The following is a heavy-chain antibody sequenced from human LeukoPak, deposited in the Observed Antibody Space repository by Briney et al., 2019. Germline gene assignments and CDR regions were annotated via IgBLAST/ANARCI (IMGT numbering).Heavy chain of an antibody. CDR2: ISSGSSYI. Sequence: GGSLRLSCAASGFTFSSYSMNWVRQAPGKGLEWVSSISSGSSYIYYADSLKGRFTISRDNARNSLYLQMNNLRAEDTAVYYCARDLRRISEYWGQGTLVTVSS. D-gene: IGHD1-14*01. J-gene: IGHJ4*02. CDR1: GFTFSSYS. CDR3: ARDLRRISEY. V-gene: IGHV3-21*01.